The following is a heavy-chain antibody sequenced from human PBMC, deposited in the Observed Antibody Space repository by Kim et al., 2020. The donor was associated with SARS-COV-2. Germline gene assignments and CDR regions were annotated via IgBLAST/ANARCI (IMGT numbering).Heavy chain of an antibody. J-gene: IGHJ6*02. Sequence: SRVTISVDTSKNQFSLKLSSVTAADTAVYYCASQRMVRGVINYYYYGMDVWGQGTTVTVSS. V-gene: IGHV4-39*01. CDR3: ASQRMVRGVINYYYYGMDV. D-gene: IGHD3-10*01.